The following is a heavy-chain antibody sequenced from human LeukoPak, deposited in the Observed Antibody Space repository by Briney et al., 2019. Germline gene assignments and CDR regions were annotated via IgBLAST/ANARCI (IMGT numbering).Heavy chain of an antibody. J-gene: IGHJ4*02. V-gene: IGHV4-38-2*02. CDR3: ARLYVFLTVYYSYFDS. Sequence: SETLSLTCTVSGYSISSGYYWAWIRQPPGKGLEWIGSVYHSGSTYYSPSLRSRVTISMDTSKNQFFLRLNSVTAADTAVYYCARLYVFLTVYYSYFDSGGKGT. CDR2: VYHSGST. D-gene: IGHD3-9*01. CDR1: GYSISSGYY.